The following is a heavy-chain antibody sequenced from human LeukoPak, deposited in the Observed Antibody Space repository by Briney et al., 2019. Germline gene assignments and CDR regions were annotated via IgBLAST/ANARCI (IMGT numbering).Heavy chain of an antibody. CDR1: GYTFTGYY. J-gene: IGHJ4*02. V-gene: IGHV1-2*02. Sequence: ASVKVSCKASGYTFTGYYMHWVRQAPGQGLEWMGWINPNSGGTNYARKFQGRVTMTRDTSISTAYMELSRLRSDDTAVYYCARDIAVAGAPDYWGQGTLVTVSS. D-gene: IGHD6-19*01. CDR2: INPNSGGT. CDR3: ARDIAVAGAPDY.